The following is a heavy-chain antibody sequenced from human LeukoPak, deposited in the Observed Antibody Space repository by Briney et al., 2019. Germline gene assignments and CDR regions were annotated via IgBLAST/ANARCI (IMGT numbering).Heavy chain of an antibody. V-gene: IGHV4-4*02. D-gene: IGHD4-23*01. CDR2: IYHSGST. J-gene: IGHJ6*02. CDR3: ARDTYGGPLEYYYYGMDV. Sequence: SGTLSLTCAVSGGSISSSNWWSWVRQPPGKGLEWIGEIYHSGSTNYNPSLKSRVTISVDTSKNQFSLKLSSVTAADTAVYYCARDTYGGPLEYYYYGMDVWGQGTTVTVSS. CDR1: GGSISSSNW.